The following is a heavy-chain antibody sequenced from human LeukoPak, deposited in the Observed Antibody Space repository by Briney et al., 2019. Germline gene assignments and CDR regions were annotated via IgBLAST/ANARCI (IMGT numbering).Heavy chain of an antibody. V-gene: IGHV1-69*04. CDR3: ARMGTSCGYSPC. Sequence: SVKVSCKASGGTFSSYAISWVRQAPGQGLEWMGRIIPILGIANYAQKFQGRVTITADKSTSTAYMELSSLRSEDTAVYYCARMGTSCGYSPCWGQGTLVTVSS. CDR1: GGTFSSYA. J-gene: IGHJ4*02. D-gene: IGHD5-18*01. CDR2: IIPILGIA.